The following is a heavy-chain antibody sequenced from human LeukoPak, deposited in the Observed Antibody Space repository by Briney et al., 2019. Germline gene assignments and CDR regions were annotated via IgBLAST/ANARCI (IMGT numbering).Heavy chain of an antibody. CDR2: IYSGGST. D-gene: IGHD2-21*02. CDR3: ARGGCGGDCAIDY. J-gene: IGHJ4*02. Sequence: GGSLRLSCAASGFTVSSNYMSWVRQAPGKGLEWVSVIYSGGSTYYADSVKGRFTISRDNSKNTLYLQMHSLRAEDTAVYYCARGGCGGDCAIDYWGQGTLVTVSS. V-gene: IGHV3-66*01. CDR1: GFTVSSNY.